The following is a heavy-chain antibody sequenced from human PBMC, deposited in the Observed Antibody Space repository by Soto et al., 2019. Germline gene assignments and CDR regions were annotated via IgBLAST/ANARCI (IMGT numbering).Heavy chain of an antibody. D-gene: IGHD1-26*01. CDR1: GFTFSSYG. J-gene: IGHJ4*02. CDR2: IWYDGSNK. Sequence: GGSLRLSCAASGFTFSSYGMHWVRQAPGKGLEWVAVIWYDGSNKYYADSVKGRFTISRDNSKNSLYLQMNSLRAEDTAVYYCARHHSGSYCFDYWGLGTLVTVPS. V-gene: IGHV3-33*01. CDR3: ARHHSGSYCFDY.